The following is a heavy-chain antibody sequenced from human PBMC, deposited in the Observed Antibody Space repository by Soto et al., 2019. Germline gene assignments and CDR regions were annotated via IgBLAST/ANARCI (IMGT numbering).Heavy chain of an antibody. CDR3: ARGPKDRLRHDLGYFQH. Sequence: KQSQTLSLTCAISGDSVSSNSAAWNWIRQSPSRGLEWLGRTYYRSKWYNDYAVSVKSRITINPDTSKNQFSLQLNSVTPEDTAVYYCARGPKDRLRHDLGYFQHWGQGTLVTVSS. CDR1: GDSVSSNSAA. J-gene: IGHJ1*01. V-gene: IGHV6-1*01. D-gene: IGHD4-17*01. CDR2: TYYRSKWYN.